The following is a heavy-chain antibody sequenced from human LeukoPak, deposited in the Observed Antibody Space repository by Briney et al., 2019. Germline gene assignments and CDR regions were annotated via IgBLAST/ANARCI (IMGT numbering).Heavy chain of an antibody. D-gene: IGHD1-26*01. Sequence: GESLKISCKGSGYSFTSYWIGWVRQMPGKGLEWMGVIYPGDSHTRYSPSFQGQVTISADKSISTAFLQWSSLRASDTAMYYCARHLSGSYSGYYFDYWGQGTLVTVSS. J-gene: IGHJ4*02. CDR2: IYPGDSHT. CDR1: GYSFTSYW. V-gene: IGHV5-51*01. CDR3: ARHLSGSYSGYYFDY.